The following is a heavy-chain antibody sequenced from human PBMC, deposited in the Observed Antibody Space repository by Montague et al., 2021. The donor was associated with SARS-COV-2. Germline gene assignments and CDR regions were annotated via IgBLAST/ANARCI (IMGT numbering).Heavy chain of an antibody. V-gene: IGHV6-1*01. CDR1: GDSVSSNTAT. J-gene: IGHJ4*02. D-gene: IGHD2-2*01. CDR2: TYYRSKWYN. Sequence: CAISGDSVSSNTATGNWIRQSPSRGLEWLGRTYYRSKWYNDYAESVKSRITIDPDTSKHQFSLHLNSVTPEDTAVYYCARIPVGSKYYFDFWGQGTLVTVSS. CDR3: ARIPVGSKYYFDF.